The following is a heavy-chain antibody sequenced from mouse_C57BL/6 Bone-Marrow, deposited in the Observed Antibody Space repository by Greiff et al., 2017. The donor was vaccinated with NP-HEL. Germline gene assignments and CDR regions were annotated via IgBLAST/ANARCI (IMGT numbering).Heavy chain of an antibody. J-gene: IGHJ3*01. CDR1: GYTFTSYW. Sequence: VQLQQSGAELVRPGSSVKLSCKASGYTFTSYWMDWVKQRPGQGLEWIGNIYPSDSETHYNQKFKDKATLTVDKSSSTAYMQLSSLTSEDSAVYYCARGDYYGSSPWFAYWGQGTLVTVSA. D-gene: IGHD1-1*01. CDR3: ARGDYYGSSPWFAY. CDR2: IYPSDSET. V-gene: IGHV1-61*01.